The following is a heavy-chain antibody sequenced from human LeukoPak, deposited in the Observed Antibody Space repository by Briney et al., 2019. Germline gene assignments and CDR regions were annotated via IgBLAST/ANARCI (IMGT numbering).Heavy chain of an antibody. J-gene: IGHJ4*02. Sequence: GGSLRLSCVASGFIFDDSLMHWVRQAPGKGLGWISLISRDGSTPYYADSVKGRFTISRDNSKNSLFLKMNSLTPEDTAVYYCARDISGNYFDSWGQGTLVTVSS. CDR2: ISRDGSTP. V-gene: IGHV3-43*01. D-gene: IGHD6-25*01. CDR3: ARDISGNYFDS. CDR1: GFIFDDSL.